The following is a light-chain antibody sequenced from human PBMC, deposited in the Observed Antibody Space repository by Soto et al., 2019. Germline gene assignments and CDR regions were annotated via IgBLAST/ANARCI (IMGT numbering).Light chain of an antibody. CDR1: QTIIGNY. J-gene: IGKJ2*01. V-gene: IGKV3-20*01. CDR3: EQHVNSVYI. CDR2: GAS. Sequence: ESVLTQSPGTLSLSPGERATLSCRASQTIIGNYLAWYQQKPGQAPRLLIYGASNRATGVPDRFSGSYCGTDFSLTITTLETEDFAEYYCEQHVNSVYIFGQGTRLEIK.